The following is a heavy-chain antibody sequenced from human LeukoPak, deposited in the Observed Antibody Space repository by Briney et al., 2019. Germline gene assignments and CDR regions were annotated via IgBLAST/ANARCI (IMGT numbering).Heavy chain of an antibody. CDR3: ARNIRSNPLVYYFDY. CDR1: GGSMNDYY. Sequence: SETLSLTCTVSGGSMNDYYWSWIRQPPGKGLEWIGYIYNSGSTNYNPSLKSRVTISVDTSKKQSSLKLSSVTVADTAVYYCARNIRSNPLVYYFDYWGQGTLVTVST. D-gene: IGHD2-8*02. J-gene: IGHJ4*02. CDR2: IYNSGST. V-gene: IGHV4-59*01.